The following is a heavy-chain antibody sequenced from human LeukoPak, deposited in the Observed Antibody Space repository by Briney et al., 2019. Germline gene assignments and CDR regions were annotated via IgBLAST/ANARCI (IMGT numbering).Heavy chain of an antibody. Sequence: GGSLRLSCATSGFTFSSYAMSWVRQAPGKGLEWVSSISGSGANTYYADSVKGRFTISRDNPKNTLYLQMNSLRAEDTAVYYCAKAPTSYCSSSSCYEGASDYWGQGTLVTVSS. V-gene: IGHV3-23*01. CDR2: ISGSGANT. CDR1: GFTFSSYA. CDR3: AKAPTSYCSSSSCYEGASDY. D-gene: IGHD2-2*01. J-gene: IGHJ4*02.